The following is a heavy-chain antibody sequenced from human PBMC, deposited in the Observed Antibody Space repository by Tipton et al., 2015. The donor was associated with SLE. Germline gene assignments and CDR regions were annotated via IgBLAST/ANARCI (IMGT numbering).Heavy chain of an antibody. V-gene: IGHV3-66*01. J-gene: IGHJ6*02. CDR2: IYTGGST. CDR1: GYTVSSNY. D-gene: IGHD2-8*02. Sequence: SLRLSCAASGYTVSSNYVTWVRQAPGKGLEWVSVIYTGGSTYYADSVRGRFSISRDNWKNTVYLQLNGLRGEDTAVYYCARERGAYDASGYWVDRYYGMYVWGQGTTVTVTS. CDR3: ARERGAYDASGYWVDRYYGMYV.